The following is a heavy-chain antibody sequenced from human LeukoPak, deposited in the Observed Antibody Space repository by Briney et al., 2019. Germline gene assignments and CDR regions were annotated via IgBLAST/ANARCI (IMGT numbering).Heavy chain of an antibody. J-gene: IGHJ4*02. CDR2: IYYSGST. V-gene: IGHV4-39*07. Sequence: ETSETLSLTCTVSGGSISSSSYYWGWIRQPPGKGLEWIGSIYYSGSTYYNPSLKSRVTISVDTSKNQFSLKLSSVTAADTAVYYCARDYYGSGSIDYWGQGTLVTVSS. D-gene: IGHD3-10*01. CDR3: ARDYYGSGSIDY. CDR1: GGSISSSSYY.